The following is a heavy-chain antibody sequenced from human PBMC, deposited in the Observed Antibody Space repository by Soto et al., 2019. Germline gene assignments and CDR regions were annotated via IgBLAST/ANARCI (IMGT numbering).Heavy chain of an antibody. CDR1: GFSINGHW. Sequence: EVQLVESGGGLVQPGGSLRLSCVGSGFSINGHWMSWVRQAPGKGLEWVAEINQDGSQTYFVDSVKGRFTISSDNAKNSVSLQMNSLRAEDTAVYYCERDSGSCSRTSFCLDSWGQGTPVTVTS. D-gene: IGHD2-2*01. CDR2: INQDGSQT. J-gene: IGHJ4*02. CDR3: ERDSGSCSRTSFCLDS. V-gene: IGHV3-7*01.